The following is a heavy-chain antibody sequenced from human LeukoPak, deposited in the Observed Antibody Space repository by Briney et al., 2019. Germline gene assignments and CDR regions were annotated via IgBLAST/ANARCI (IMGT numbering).Heavy chain of an antibody. J-gene: IGHJ4*02. CDR3: AKTSAGIRGGYFDY. D-gene: IGHD3-10*01. CDR1: GVTFSSYS. Sequence: GGSLRLSCAASGVTFSSYSMNWVRQAPGKGLEWVSYISSSSSTIYYADSVKGRFTISRDNSKNTLFLQMSSLRAEDTAVYYCAKTSAGIRGGYFDYWGQGTLVTGSS. CDR2: ISSSSSTI. V-gene: IGHV3-48*01.